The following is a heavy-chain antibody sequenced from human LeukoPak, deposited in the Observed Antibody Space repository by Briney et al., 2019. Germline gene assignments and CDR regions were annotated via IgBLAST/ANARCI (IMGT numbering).Heavy chain of an antibody. D-gene: IGHD2-21*02. Sequence: GGSLRLSCAASGFTVSSNYMSWVRQAPGKGLEWVSVIYSGGSTYYADSVKGRFTISRDNSKNTLYLQMNSLRAEDTAVYYCARSPPRVYCGGDCYYFDYWGQGTLVTVSS. CDR3: ARSPPRVYCGGDCYYFDY. V-gene: IGHV3-53*01. CDR1: GFTVSSNY. J-gene: IGHJ4*02. CDR2: IYSGGST.